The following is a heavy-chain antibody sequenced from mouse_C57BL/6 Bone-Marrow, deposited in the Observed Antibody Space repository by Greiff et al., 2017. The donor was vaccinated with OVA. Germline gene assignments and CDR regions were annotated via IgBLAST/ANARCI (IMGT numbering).Heavy chain of an antibody. CDR2: SRNKANDYTT. CDR3: ARDDYYWYFDV. Sequence: GGGLVQSGRSLRLSCATSGFTFSDFYMEWVRQAPGKGLEWIAASRNKANDYTTEYSASVKGRFIVSRDTSQSILYLQMNALRAEDTAIYYCARDDYYWYFDVWGTGTTVTVSS. J-gene: IGHJ1*03. V-gene: IGHV7-1*01. CDR1: GFTFSDFY.